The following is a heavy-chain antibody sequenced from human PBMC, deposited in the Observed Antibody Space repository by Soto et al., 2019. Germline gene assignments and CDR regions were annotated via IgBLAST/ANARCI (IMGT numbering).Heavy chain of an antibody. CDR3: ARLASHDSSGYHLT. D-gene: IGHD3-22*01. V-gene: IGHV4-39*01. CDR2: IYYSGST. J-gene: IGHJ5*02. CDR1: GGSISSSSYY. Sequence: PSETLSLTCTVSGGSISSSSYYWGWIRQPPGKGLEWIGSIYYSGSTYYNPSLKSRVTISVDTSKNQFSLKLSSVTAADTAVYYCARLASHDSSGYHLTWGQGTLVTVSS.